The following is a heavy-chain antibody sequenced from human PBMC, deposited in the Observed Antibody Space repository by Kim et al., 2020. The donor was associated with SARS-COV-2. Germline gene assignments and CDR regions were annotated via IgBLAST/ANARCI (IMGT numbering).Heavy chain of an antibody. D-gene: IGHD2-15*01. CDR2: INHSGST. J-gene: IGHJ4*02. CDR3: ARGYGGPDY. V-gene: IGHV4-34*01. CDR1: GGSFSGYY. Sequence: SETLSLTCAVYGGSFSGYYWSWIRQPPGKGLEWIGEINHSGSTNYNPSLKSRVTISVDTSKNQFSLKLSSVTAADTTVCYCARGYGGPDYWGEGNLVTVST.